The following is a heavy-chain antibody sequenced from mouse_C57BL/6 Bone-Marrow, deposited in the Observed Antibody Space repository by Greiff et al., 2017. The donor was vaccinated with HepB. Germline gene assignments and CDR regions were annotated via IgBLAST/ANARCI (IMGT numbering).Heavy chain of an antibody. Sequence: EVMLVESGGGLVKPGGSLKLSCAASGFTFSSYAMSWVRQTPEKRLEWVATISDGGSYTYYPDNVKGRFTISRDNAKNNLYLQMSHLKSEDTAMYYCARENYDPWFAYWGQGTLVTVSA. CDR1: GFTFSSYA. V-gene: IGHV5-4*01. J-gene: IGHJ3*01. CDR2: ISDGGSYT. D-gene: IGHD2-4*01. CDR3: ARENYDPWFAY.